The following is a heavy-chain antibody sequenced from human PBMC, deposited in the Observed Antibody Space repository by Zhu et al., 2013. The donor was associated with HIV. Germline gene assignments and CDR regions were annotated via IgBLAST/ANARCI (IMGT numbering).Heavy chain of an antibody. V-gene: IGHV1-69*06. CDR1: GGTFNSHL. CDR3: ARDRAVGASYAFDY. Sequence: QVQLVQSGGEVKKPGSSVIVSCKASGGTFNSHLISWLRQAPGQGLEWMGGIIPIFGRVNYAQKFQGRVTITADKSATTAYMELSALTSGDTAVYFCARDRAVGASYAFDYWGQGTLVTVSS. J-gene: IGHJ4*02. CDR2: IIPIFGRV. D-gene: IGHD1-26*01.